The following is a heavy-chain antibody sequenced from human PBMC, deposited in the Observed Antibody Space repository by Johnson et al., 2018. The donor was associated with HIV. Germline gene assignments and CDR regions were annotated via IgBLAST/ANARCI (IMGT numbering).Heavy chain of an antibody. V-gene: IGHV3-15*01. CDR2: IKSKTDGGTT. D-gene: IGHD2-2*01. CDR1: GFTFSNAW. Sequence: VQLVESGGGLVKPGGSLRLSCAASGFTFSNAWMSWVRQAPGKGLEWVGRIKSKTDGGTTDYAAPVKGRFTISRDDSKNTLYLQMNSLKTEDTAVYYCTTDRVVVVPAAIPSAFDIWGQGTMVTVSS. J-gene: IGHJ3*02. CDR3: TTDRVVVVPAAIPSAFDI.